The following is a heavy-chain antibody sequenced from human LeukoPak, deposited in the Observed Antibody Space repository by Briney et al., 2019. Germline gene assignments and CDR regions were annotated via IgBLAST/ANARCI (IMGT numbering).Heavy chain of an antibody. CDR1: GYTLTELS. D-gene: IGHD6-13*01. CDR3: ATGTLAAAHLIDY. J-gene: IGHJ4*02. CDR2: FDPEDGET. V-gene: IGHV1-24*01. Sequence: ASVKVSCKVSGYTLTELSMHWVRQAAGKGLEWVGGFDPEDGETIYAQKFQGRVTMTEDTSTDTAYMELSSLRSEDTAVYYCATGTLAAAHLIDYWGQGTLVTVSS.